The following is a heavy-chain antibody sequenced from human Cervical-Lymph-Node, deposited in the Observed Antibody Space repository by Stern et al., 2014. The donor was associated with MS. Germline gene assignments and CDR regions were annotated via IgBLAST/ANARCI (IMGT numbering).Heavy chain of an antibody. D-gene: IGHD6-13*01. CDR3: ARGYSSSWYWFDS. CDR2: IHNSGST. V-gene: IGHV4-59*01. Sequence: QVQLQESGPGLVKPSETLSLTCTVSGGSISSYYWSWIRKPPGKGLEWIGNIHNSGSTNYNPSLKSRVTISVDTSKNQFSLKLSSVTAADTAVYFCARGYSSSWYWFDSWGQGTQVTVSS. J-gene: IGHJ5*01. CDR1: GGSISSYY.